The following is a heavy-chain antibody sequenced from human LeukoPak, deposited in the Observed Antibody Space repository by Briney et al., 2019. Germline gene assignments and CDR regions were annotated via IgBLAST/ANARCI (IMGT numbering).Heavy chain of an antibody. CDR3: ARGGGYFLDWFDP. CDR2: SYNGGTT. CDR1: GGSINRGGYY. V-gene: IGHV4-31*03. Sequence: SQTLSFTCSVSGGSINRGGYYWTWIRQHPGEGLEWIGCSYNGGTTYYNPSLKSRVGVSVDTSKSQFSLRLSSVTAADTAVYFCARGGGYFLDWFDPWGQGTLVTVSS. J-gene: IGHJ5*02. D-gene: IGHD3-10*01.